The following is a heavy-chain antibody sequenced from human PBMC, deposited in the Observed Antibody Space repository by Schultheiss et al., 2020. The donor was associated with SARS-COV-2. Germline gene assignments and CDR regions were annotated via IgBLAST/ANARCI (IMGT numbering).Heavy chain of an antibody. CDR2: IYTSGST. D-gene: IGHD6-6*01. Sequence: SCTVSGGSISSGSYYWSWIRQPAGKGLEWIGRIYTSGSTYYNPSLKSRVTISVDTSKNQFSLKLSSVTAADTAVYYCAREYSSSSSGPRYYFDYWGQGTLVTVSS. J-gene: IGHJ4*02. V-gene: IGHV4-61*02. CDR3: AREYSSSSSGPRYYFDY. CDR1: GGSISSGSYY.